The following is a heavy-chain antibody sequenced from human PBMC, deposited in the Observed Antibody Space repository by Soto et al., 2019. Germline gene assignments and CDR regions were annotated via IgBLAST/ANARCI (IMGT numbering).Heavy chain of an antibody. V-gene: IGHV5-51*01. CDR3: ARHKGYYYYYIDV. CDR2: IYPGDSDT. CDR1: GYSFTSYW. J-gene: IGHJ6*03. Sequence: GESLKISCKGSGYSFTSYWIGWVCQMPGKGLEWMGIIYPGDSDTTYNPSFQGQVTISVDKSISTAYLQWSSLKASDTAIYYCARHKGYYYYYIDVWGKGTTVTVSS.